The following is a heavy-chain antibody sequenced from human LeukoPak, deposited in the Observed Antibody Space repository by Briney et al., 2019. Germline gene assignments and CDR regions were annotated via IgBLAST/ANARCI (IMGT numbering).Heavy chain of an antibody. D-gene: IGHD2-2*01. Sequence: GGSLRLSCAASGFNFSNYGMYWVRQAPGKGLEWVAVVWYDGTDKYYADSVKGRFTISRDNSKNTLYLQMNSLRAEDTAVYYCARDRVGYCASTRCFTIDHWGQGTLVTVSS. CDR1: GFNFSNYG. CDR2: VWYDGTDK. V-gene: IGHV3-33*01. J-gene: IGHJ4*02. CDR3: ARDRVGYCASTRCFTIDH.